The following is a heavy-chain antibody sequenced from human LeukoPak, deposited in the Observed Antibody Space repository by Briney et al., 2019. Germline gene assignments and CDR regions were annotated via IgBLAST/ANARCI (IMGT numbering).Heavy chain of an antibody. CDR3: ARAWPGTATGGYYYYYGMDV. CDR2: INAGNGNT. V-gene: IGHV1-3*01. Sequence: ASVKVSCKASGYTFTSYAMHWVRQAPGQRLEWMGWINAGNGNTKYSQKFQGRVTITRDTSASTAYMELSSLRSEDTAVYYCARAWPGTATGGYYYYYGMDVWGQGTTVTVSS. J-gene: IGHJ6*02. CDR1: GYTFTSYA. D-gene: IGHD5-18*01.